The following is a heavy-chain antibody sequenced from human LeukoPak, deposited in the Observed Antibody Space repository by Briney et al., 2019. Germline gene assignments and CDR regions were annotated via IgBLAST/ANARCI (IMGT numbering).Heavy chain of an antibody. D-gene: IGHD1-26*01. V-gene: IGHV3-48*03. CDR3: ARTDYSGSYPELGC. Sequence: PGGSLRLSCAASGFTFSSYEMNWVRQAPGKGLEWVSYISRSGSTIYYADSVKGRFTISRDNAKNSLYLQMNSLRAEDTAVYYCARTDYSGSYPELGCWGQGTLVTVSS. J-gene: IGHJ4*02. CDR1: GFTFSSYE. CDR2: ISRSGSTI.